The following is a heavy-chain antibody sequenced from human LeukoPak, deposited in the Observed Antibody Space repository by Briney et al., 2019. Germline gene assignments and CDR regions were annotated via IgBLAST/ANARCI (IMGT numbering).Heavy chain of an antibody. CDR1: GGTFSSYA. CDR2: IIPIFGTA. J-gene: IGHJ5*02. D-gene: IGHD2-2*01. V-gene: IGHV1-69*05. CDR3: AREARSTSRSFDP. Sequence: SAKVSCKASGGTFSSYAISWVRQAPGQGLEWMGGIIPIFGTANYAQKFQGRVTITTDESTSTAYMELSSLRSEDTAVYYCAREARSTSRSFDPWGQGTLVTVSS.